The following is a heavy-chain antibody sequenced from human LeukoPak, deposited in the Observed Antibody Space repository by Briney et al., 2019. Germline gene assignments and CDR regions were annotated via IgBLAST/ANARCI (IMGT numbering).Heavy chain of an antibody. V-gene: IGHV1-18*01. CDR1: GYTFTSYG. J-gene: IGHJ4*02. Sequence: ASVKVSCKASGYTFTSYGISWVRQAPGQGLEWMGWISAYNGNTNYAQKLQGRVTVTTDTSTSTAYMELRSLRSDDTAVYYCARDASNYYGSSNDYWGQGTLVTVSS. CDR3: ARDASNYYGSSNDY. D-gene: IGHD3-10*01. CDR2: ISAYNGNT.